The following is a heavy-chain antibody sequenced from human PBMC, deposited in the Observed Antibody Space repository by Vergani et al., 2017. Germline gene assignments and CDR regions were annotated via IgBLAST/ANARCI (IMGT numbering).Heavy chain of an antibody. D-gene: IGHD2-15*01. CDR1: GYTFTGYY. Sequence: QVQLVQSGAEVKKPGASVKVSCKASGYTFTGYYMHWVRQAPGQGLEWMGWINPNSGGTNYAQKFQGRVTMTRDTSISTAYMELSRLRSDDTAVYYCARDQLQGLGYCSGGSCYPGDYWGQGTLVTVSS. CDR3: ARDQLQGLGYCSGGSCYPGDY. J-gene: IGHJ4*02. CDR2: INPNSGGT. V-gene: IGHV1-2*02.